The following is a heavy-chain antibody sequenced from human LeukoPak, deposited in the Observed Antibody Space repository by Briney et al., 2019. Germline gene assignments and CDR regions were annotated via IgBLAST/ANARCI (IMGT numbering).Heavy chain of an antibody. D-gene: IGHD4-11*01. CDR3: AKDRYSNYAY. J-gene: IGHJ4*02. V-gene: IGHV3-30*02. CDR2: IRYDGSNK. CDR1: GFTFSSYG. Sequence: GGSLRLSCAASGFTFSSYGMHWVRQAPGKGLEWVAFIRYDGSNKYYADSVKGRFTISRDNSKNTLYLQMNNLRAEDTAVYYCAKDRYSNYAYWGQGTLVTVSS.